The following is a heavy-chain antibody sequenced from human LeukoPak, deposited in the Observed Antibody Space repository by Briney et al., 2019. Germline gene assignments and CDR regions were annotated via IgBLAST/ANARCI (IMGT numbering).Heavy chain of an antibody. Sequence: SQTLSLTCTVSGGSISSGNYYWSWIRQPAGKGLEWIGRIYTSGSTNYNPSLKSRVAISVDTSKNQFSLKLSSVTAADTAVYYCARGLYGSGSYYNWFDPWGQGTLVTVSS. CDR1: GGSISSGNYY. CDR2: IYTSGST. V-gene: IGHV4-61*02. CDR3: ARGLYGSGSYYNWFDP. D-gene: IGHD3-10*01. J-gene: IGHJ5*02.